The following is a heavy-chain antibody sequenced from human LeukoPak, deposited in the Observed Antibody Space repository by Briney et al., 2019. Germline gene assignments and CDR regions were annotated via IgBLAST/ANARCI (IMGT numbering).Heavy chain of an antibody. V-gene: IGHV3-23*01. CDR1: GFTFSSYA. CDR3: AKDHDLGYYYYGMDV. Sequence: GGSLRLSCAASGFTFSSYAMSWVRQAPGKGLEWVSAISGSGGSTYYADSVKGRFTISRDNSKNTLYLQMNSLRAEDTAVYYCAKDHDLGYYYYGMDVWGQGTTVTVSS. CDR2: ISGSGGST. D-gene: IGHD3-3*01. J-gene: IGHJ6*02.